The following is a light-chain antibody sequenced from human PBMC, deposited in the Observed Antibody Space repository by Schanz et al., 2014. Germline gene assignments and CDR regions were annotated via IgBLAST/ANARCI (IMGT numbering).Light chain of an antibody. CDR3: QQYIDWLT. J-gene: IGKJ4*01. CDR1: QSVSSN. CDR2: DVS. Sequence: EIVMTQSPATLSVSPGERATLSCRANQSVSSNLAWYQQKPGQAPRLLIHDVSKRASGIADRFSGSGSGTEFTLTISSLQSEDFAVYYCQQYIDWLTFGGGTKVEIK. V-gene: IGKV3D-15*01.